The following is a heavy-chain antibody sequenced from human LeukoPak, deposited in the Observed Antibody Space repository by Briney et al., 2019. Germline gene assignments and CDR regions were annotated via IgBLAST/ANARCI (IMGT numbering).Heavy chain of an antibody. Sequence: PGGSLRLSCAASGFTFSPSDIHWVRQAPGKGLEWVAFIRYDGSEKYYADSVKGRITISRDNSKNTLYVQMNSLRAEDTAVYYCAKGKDYYLDYWGQGTLVTVSS. D-gene: IGHD3-10*01. CDR3: AKGKDYYLDY. V-gene: IGHV3-30*02. CDR1: GFTFSPSD. J-gene: IGHJ4*02. CDR2: IRYDGSEK.